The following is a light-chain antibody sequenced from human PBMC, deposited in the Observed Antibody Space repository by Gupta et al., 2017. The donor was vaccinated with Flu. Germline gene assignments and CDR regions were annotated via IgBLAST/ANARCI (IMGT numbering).Light chain of an antibody. CDR2: CNN. Sequence: QSVLTQPPSASGTPGQRVTISCSGSSSNIGSNTVNWYQQLPGTAPKLLIYCNNHRPSGVPDRFSGSKSGTSASLTITGLQAEEEAEYYCDEWDDSINGGVFGGGTKLTVL. CDR3: DEWDDSINGGV. CDR1: SSNIGSNT. J-gene: IGLJ3*02. V-gene: IGLV1-44*01.